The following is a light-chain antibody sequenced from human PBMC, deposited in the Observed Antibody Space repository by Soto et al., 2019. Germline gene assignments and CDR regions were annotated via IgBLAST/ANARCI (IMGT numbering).Light chain of an antibody. Sequence: DIPMTQSPSSLSASVGDRVTITCRASQSISRYLNWYQQQPGKAPKLLIYAASSLQRGVPSRFSGSGSGTDFTLTISSLQPEDFTTYYCQQNYNSLITFGQGTRLEI. CDR2: AAS. V-gene: IGKV1-39*01. CDR1: QSISRY. CDR3: QQNYNSLIT. J-gene: IGKJ5*01.